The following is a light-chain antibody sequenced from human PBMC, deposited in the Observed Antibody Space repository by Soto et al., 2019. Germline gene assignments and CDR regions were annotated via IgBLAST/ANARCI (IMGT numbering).Light chain of an antibody. CDR2: GVF. Sequence: ETVLTQSPGTVSLSPGERATLSCTTSQSVRSNYLAWYQQKPGQAPRLLIYGVFSRATGIPDRFSGSGSGINFTLTTSGLEPEDYAVYYCQHYDGSPRTFGQGTKLEI. J-gene: IGKJ2*01. CDR1: QSVRSNY. CDR3: QHYDGSPRT. V-gene: IGKV3-20*01.